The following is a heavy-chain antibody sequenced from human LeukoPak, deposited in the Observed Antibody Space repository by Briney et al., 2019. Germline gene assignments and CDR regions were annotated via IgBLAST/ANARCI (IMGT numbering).Heavy chain of an antibody. CDR3: ARDPQLYSGNAWG. D-gene: IGHD5-12*01. V-gene: IGHV3-21*01. CDR2: ITGSSGYI. Sequence: GGSLRLSCAASGFTFSSYSMCWVRQAPGKGLEWVSSITGSSGYIHYADSVKGRFTISRDNAKNSPYLQMNSLRAEDTAVYYCARDPQLYSGNAWGWGQGTLVIVSS. CDR1: GFTFSSYS. J-gene: IGHJ4*02.